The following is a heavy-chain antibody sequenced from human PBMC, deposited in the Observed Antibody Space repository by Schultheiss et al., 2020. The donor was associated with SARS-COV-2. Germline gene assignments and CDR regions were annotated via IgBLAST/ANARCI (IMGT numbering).Heavy chain of an antibody. D-gene: IGHD2-15*01. CDR2: INPNSGGT. CDR1: GYTFTGYY. J-gene: IGHJ5*02. V-gene: IGHV1-2*02. Sequence: ASVKVSCKASGYTFTGYYMHWVRQAPGQGVEWMGWINPNSGGTNYAQKFQGRVTMTRDTSISTAYMELSRLRSDDTAVYYCARELRSRCSGGSCHDPWGQGTLVTVSS. CDR3: ARELRSRCSGGSCHDP.